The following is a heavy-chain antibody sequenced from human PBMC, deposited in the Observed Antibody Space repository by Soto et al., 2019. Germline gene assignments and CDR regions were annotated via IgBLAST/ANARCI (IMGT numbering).Heavy chain of an antibody. CDR3: ARGRGYSSSSRLFYYYYGMDV. J-gene: IGHJ6*02. CDR2: IWYDGSNK. D-gene: IGHD6-6*01. Sequence: GGSLRLSCAASGFTFSSYGMHWARQAPGKGLEWVAVIWYDGSNKYYADSVKGRFTISRDNSKNTLYLQMNSLRAEDTAVYYCARGRGYSSSSRLFYYYYGMDVWGQGTTVTVSS. CDR1: GFTFSSYG. V-gene: IGHV3-33*01.